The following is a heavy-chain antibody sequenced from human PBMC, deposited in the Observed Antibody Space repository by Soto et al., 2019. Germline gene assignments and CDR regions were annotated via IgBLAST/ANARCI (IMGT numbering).Heavy chain of an antibody. V-gene: IGHV4-59*08. CDR3: ASQGLSHFYYFDY. J-gene: IGHJ4*02. CDR2: IYYSGST. CDR1: GGSISSYY. Sequence: QVQLQESGPGLVKPSETLSLTCTVSGGSISSYYWSWIRQPPGKALEWIGYIYYSGSTNYNPSLKSRVTISVDTSKNLFSLKLSSVTAADTAVYYCASQGLSHFYYFDYWGQGTLVTVSS. D-gene: IGHD3-16*02.